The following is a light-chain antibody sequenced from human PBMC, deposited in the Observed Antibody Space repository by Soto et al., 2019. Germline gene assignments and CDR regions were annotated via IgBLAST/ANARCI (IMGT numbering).Light chain of an antibody. CDR2: AAS. V-gene: IGKV1-6*01. CDR1: QDIRRD. Sequence: AIQMTQSPSSLSASVRDRVTITCRASQDIRRDLGWYQQKPGQAPKLLIYAASNLQSGVPSRFSGSGTGTDFTLTISSLHPEDFATYYCLQDYLYPWTFGQGTIVE. J-gene: IGKJ1*01. CDR3: LQDYLYPWT.